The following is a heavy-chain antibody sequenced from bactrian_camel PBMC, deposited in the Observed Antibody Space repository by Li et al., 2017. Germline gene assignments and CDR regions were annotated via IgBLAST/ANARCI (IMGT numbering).Heavy chain of an antibody. CDR2: INGDGTT. CDR1: IYTYITNC. J-gene: IGHJ4*01. D-gene: IGHD5*01. V-gene: IGHV3S53*01. Sequence: HVQLVESGGGSVQAGGSLKLSCAAPIYTYITNCMAWFRRAPGKEREGVAAINGDGTTDYADSVKGRFTISKDDTKNTLYLQLNSLKPEDTAMYFCGVDPARGSCYGPRRRSLTYWGQGTQVTVS. CDR3: GVDPARGSCYGPRRRSLTY.